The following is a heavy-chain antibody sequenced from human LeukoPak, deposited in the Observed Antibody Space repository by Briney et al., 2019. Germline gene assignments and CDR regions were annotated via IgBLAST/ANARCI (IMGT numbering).Heavy chain of an antibody. CDR1: GDSFTSYW. J-gene: IGHJ4*02. CDR3: AKYYEFSSSSEVGFDY. CDR2: IYPGDSDT. V-gene: IGHV5-51*07. D-gene: IGHD3-3*01. Sequence: GEPLQISSQGSGDSFTSYWTGWVHPMPGKGREWMGVIYPGDSDTRYSPSFQGQVTISADKSISTAYLHLSILKASDTAMYYCAKYYEFSSSSEVGFDYWGQGTLVTVSS.